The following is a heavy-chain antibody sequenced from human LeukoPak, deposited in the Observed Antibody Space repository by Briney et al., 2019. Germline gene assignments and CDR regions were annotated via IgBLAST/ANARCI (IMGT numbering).Heavy chain of an antibody. Sequence: QSGRSLRLSCAASGFTFSSYGMHWVRQAPGKGLEWVAVISYDGSNKYYADSVKGRFTISRDNSKNTLYMQMNSLRAEDTAVYYCAKCPLDGYSSGWYYFEYRGQGTLVTVSS. V-gene: IGHV3-30*18. CDR3: AKCPLDGYSSGWYYFEY. CDR2: ISYDGSNK. J-gene: IGHJ4*02. D-gene: IGHD6-19*01. CDR1: GFTFSSYG.